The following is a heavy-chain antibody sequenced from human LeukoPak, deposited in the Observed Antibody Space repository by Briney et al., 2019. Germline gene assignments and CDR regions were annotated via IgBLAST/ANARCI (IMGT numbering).Heavy chain of an antibody. CDR3: ARDSRGYGGNSRAFDI. V-gene: IGHV4-30-2*01. D-gene: IGHD4-23*01. CDR1: GGSISSGGYS. CDR2: ICHSGST. Sequence: SETLSLTCAVSGGSISSGGYSWSWIRQPPGKGLEWIGYICHSGSTYYNPSLKSRVTISVDRSKNQFSLKLSSVTAADTAVYYCARDSRGYGGNSRAFDIWGQGAMVTVSS. J-gene: IGHJ3*02.